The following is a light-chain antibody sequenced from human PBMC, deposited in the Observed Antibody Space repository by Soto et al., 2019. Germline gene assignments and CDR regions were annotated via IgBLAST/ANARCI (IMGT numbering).Light chain of an antibody. CDR3: QTYNNDPALT. CDR2: AAS. J-gene: IGKJ4*01. CDR1: QGIRNY. Sequence: DIQVTQSPSSLSASIGDRVTITCRASQGIRNYVAWYQQKPGKVPKLLIYAASSLQSGVSSRFSGSGSGTEFTLAISSLQPEDVATYYCQTYNNDPALTFGGGTKVQI. V-gene: IGKV1-27*01.